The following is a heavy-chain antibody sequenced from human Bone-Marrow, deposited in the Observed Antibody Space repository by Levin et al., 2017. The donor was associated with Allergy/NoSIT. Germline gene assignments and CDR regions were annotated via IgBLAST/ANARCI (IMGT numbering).Heavy chain of an antibody. V-gene: IGHV3-30*03. CDR3: ARDVGGNFYFDY. CDR1: GFTFSHYA. Sequence: SCSASGFTFSHYAMHWVRQPPGKGPEWVAVMSFDGSNIYYGDSVKGRFTISRDNSNSTLFLQLDSLSPEDTAVYYCARDVGGNFYFDYWGQGTLVIVSS. CDR2: MSFDGSNI. D-gene: IGHD4-23*01. J-gene: IGHJ4*02.